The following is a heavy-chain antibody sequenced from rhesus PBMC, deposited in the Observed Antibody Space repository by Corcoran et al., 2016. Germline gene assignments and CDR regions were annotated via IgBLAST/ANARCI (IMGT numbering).Heavy chain of an antibody. Sequence: QVQLQESGPGLVKPSETLPLTCTVSGDPFSGDKCWRWIRPPPGKGLEWMGNISGNCDPPYYHPSLKSRVTLSTDTSKGQFSLNLSSLTAADTAVYYCARHTPGGGGRTVRFDVWGPGVLVTVSS. CDR2: ISGNCDPP. V-gene: IGHV4-65*01. CDR3: ARHTPGGGGRTVRFDV. D-gene: IGHD1-14*01. CDR1: GDPFSGDKC. J-gene: IGHJ5-1*01.